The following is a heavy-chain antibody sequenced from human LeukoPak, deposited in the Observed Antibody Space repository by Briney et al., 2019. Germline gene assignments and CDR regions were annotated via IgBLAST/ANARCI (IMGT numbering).Heavy chain of an antibody. CDR2: ISSSGSTI. J-gene: IGHJ6*04. CDR3: ARDGTVTALVYYYYGMDV. Sequence: GGSLRLSCAASGFTFSSYEMNWVRQAPGKGLEWVSYISSSGSTIYYADSVKGRFTISRDNAKNSLYLQMNSLGAEDTAVYYCARDGTVTALVYYYYGMDVWGKGTTVTVSS. CDR1: GFTFSSYE. V-gene: IGHV3-48*03. D-gene: IGHD4-17*01.